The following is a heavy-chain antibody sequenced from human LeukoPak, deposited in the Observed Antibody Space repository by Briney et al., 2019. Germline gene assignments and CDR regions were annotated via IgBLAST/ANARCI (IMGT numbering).Heavy chain of an antibody. Sequence: GGSLRLSFAASGFTFISYGMHWVRQAPGKGREWVAVISYDGSNKYYADSVKGRFTISRDNSKNTLYLQMNSLRAEDTAVYYCAKDQGRDTAMVGTNTNQDYWGQGTLVTVSS. J-gene: IGHJ4*02. CDR2: ISYDGSNK. V-gene: IGHV3-30*18. CDR1: GFTFISYG. CDR3: AKDQGRDTAMVGTNTNQDY. D-gene: IGHD5-18*01.